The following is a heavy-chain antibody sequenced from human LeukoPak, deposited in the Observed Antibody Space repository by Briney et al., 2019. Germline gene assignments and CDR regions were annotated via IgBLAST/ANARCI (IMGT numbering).Heavy chain of an antibody. CDR2: ISNNGGYT. CDR1: GFTFNNCV. D-gene: IGHD2-15*01. CDR3: AKQLGYCSDGSCYFPY. V-gene: IGHV3-23*01. J-gene: IGHJ4*02. Sequence: GGSLRLSCAASGFTFNNCVGTWVRQAPGKGLEWVSAISNNGGYTYYADSVQGRFTISRDNSKSTLCLQMNSLRAEDTAVYYCAKQLGYCSDGSCYFPYWGQGTLVTVSS.